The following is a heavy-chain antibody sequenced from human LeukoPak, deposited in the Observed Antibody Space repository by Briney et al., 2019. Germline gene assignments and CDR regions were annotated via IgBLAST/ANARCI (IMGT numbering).Heavy chain of an antibody. CDR2: ISSSSSYI. J-gene: IGHJ4*02. CDR3: AKAPVTSCRGAFCYPFDY. Sequence: GGSLRLSCAASGFTFSSYGMSWVRQAPGKGLEWVSAISSSSSYIYYADSVKGRFTISRDNAKNSLYLQMNSLRAEDAAVYYCAKAPVTSCRGAFCYPFDYWGQGTLVTVSS. D-gene: IGHD2-15*01. CDR1: GFTFSSYG. V-gene: IGHV3-21*04.